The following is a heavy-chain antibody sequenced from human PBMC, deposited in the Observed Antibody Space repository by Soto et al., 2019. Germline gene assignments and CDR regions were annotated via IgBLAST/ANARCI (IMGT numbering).Heavy chain of an antibody. V-gene: IGHV3-21*01. CDR2: ISSSSSYI. D-gene: IGHD6-13*01. CDR1: GFTFSSYS. J-gene: IGHJ6*02. Sequence: PGGSLRLSCAASGFTFSSYSMNWVRQAPGKGLEWVSSISSSSSYIYYADSVKGRFTISRDNAKNSLYLQMNSLRAEDTAVYYCAREPPGYSSRWHYYYGMDVWGQGTTVTVSS. CDR3: AREPPGYSSRWHYYYGMDV.